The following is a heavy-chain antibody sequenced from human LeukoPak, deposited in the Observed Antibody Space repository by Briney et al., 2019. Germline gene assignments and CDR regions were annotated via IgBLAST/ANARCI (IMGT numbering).Heavy chain of an antibody. Sequence: ASVKVSCKASGGTFISSYMHWVRQAPGQGLEWMGIISPTGGSTNYAQKFQGRVTMTRDTSTSTVYMELSSLRSEDTAVYYCARGGVPSHDWFDPWGQGTLVTVSS. CDR2: ISPTGGST. D-gene: IGHD1-26*01. V-gene: IGHV1-46*03. CDR3: ARGGVPSHDWFDP. J-gene: IGHJ5*02. CDR1: GGTFISSY.